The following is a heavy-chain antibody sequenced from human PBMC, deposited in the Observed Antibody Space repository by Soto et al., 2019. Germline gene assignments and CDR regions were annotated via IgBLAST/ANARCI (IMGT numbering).Heavy chain of an antibody. J-gene: IGHJ6*04. D-gene: IGHD2-2*02. CDR1: GGTFSSYA. CDR2: IIPIFGTA. CDR3: ARAGYCSSTSCYTDYYYYGMDV. Sequence: QVQLVQSGAEVKKPGSSVKVSCKASGGTFSSYAISWVRQAPGQGLEWMGGIIPIFGTANYAQKFQGRVTITADESTSTAYMELSSVRSEDTAVYYCARAGYCSSTSCYTDYYYYGMDVWGKGPTVTVSS. V-gene: IGHV1-69*01.